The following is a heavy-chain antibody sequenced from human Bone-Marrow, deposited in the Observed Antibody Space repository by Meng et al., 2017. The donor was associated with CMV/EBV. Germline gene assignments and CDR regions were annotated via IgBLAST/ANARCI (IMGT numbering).Heavy chain of an antibody. CDR2: ISSGSTTI. CDR1: GFIFSAHN. Sequence: GESLKISCAASGFIFSAHNMNWVRQAPGKGLEWLSYISSGSTTIYYADSVKGRFTISRDNAKNSVYLRMNSLRAEDTAVYFCARDQGRGADYWGQGTLVTVSS. D-gene: IGHD3-10*01. CDR3: ARDQGRGADY. V-gene: IGHV3-48*04. J-gene: IGHJ4*02.